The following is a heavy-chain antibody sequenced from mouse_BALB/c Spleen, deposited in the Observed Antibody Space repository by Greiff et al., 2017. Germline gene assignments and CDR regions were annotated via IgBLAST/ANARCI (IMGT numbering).Heavy chain of an antibody. Sequence: EVQRVESGGGLVQPGGSLKLSCAASGFTFSSYTMSWVRQTPEKRLEWVAYISNGGGSTYYPDTVKGRFTISRDNAKNTLYLQMSSLKSEDTAMYYCARQKYGNYPYAMDYWGQGTSVTVAS. V-gene: IGHV5-12-2*01. J-gene: IGHJ4*01. CDR3: ARQKYGNYPYAMDY. CDR1: GFTFSSYT. CDR2: ISNGGGST. D-gene: IGHD2-1*01.